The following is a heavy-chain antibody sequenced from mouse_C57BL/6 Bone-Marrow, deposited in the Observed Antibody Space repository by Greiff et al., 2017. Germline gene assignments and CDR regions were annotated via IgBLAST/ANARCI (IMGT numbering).Heavy chain of an antibody. CDR2: IYPGDGDT. CDR3: ARGCWLLPGAWFDY. D-gene: IGHD2-3*01. Sequence: QVQLQQSGAELVKPGASVKLSCKASGYTFSSYWMHWVKQRPGQGLEWIGRIYPGDGDTNYNGKFKGKATLTADKASSTAYMQLSSLTSEDSAVDVCARGCWLLPGAWFDYWGQGTPVTVSA. V-gene: IGHV1-80*01. CDR1: GYTFSSYW. J-gene: IGHJ3*01.